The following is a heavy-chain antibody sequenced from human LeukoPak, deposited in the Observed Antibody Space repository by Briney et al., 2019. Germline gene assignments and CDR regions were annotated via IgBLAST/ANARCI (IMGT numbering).Heavy chain of an antibody. V-gene: IGHV4-34*01. J-gene: IGHJ6*02. CDR3: ARGLYSNHYYYYYGMDV. CDR2: INHSGST. CDR1: GGSFSGYY. Sequence: SETLSLTCAVYGGSFSGYYWSWLRQPPGKGLEWIGEINHSGSTNYNPSLKSRVTISVDTSKNQFSLKLSSVTAADTAVYYCARGLYSNHYYYYYGMDVWGQGTTVTVSS. D-gene: IGHD4-11*01.